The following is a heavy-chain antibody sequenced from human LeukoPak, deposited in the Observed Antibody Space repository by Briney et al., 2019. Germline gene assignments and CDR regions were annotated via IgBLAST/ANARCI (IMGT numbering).Heavy chain of an antibody. CDR1: GFTFSTYS. D-gene: IGHD2-21*01. J-gene: IGHJ4*02. Sequence: GGSLRLSCVDSGFTFSTYSMNWVRQAPGKGLEWVSAISDSGNTYHADSVKGRFTISRDSSKNTLFLQMNRLRPEDAAVYYCAKAPVTTCRGAYCYPFDYWGQGTLVTVSS. V-gene: IGHV3-23*01. CDR2: ISDSGNT. CDR3: AKAPVTTCRGAYCYPFDY.